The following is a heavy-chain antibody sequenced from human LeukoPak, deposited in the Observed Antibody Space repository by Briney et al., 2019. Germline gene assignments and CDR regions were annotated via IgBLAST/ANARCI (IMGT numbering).Heavy chain of an antibody. CDR3: ARGFIPVAMRHFDD. V-gene: IGHV1-69*13. CDR1: GGTFSSYA. Sequence: RASVKVSCKASGGTFSSYAISWVRQAPGQGLEWMGGIIPIFGTANYAQRFQGRVTITADESTSTAYMELTSLRSDDTAIYYCARGFIPVAMRHFDDWGQGTLVTVSS. J-gene: IGHJ4*02. CDR2: IIPIFGTA. D-gene: IGHD2-2*01.